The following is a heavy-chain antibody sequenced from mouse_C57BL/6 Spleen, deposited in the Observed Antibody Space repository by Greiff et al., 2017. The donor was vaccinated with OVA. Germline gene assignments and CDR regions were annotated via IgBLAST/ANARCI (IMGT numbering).Heavy chain of an antibody. V-gene: IGHV1-42*01. CDR1: GYSFTGYY. J-gene: IGHJ4*01. CDR2: INPSTGGT. CDR3: ARWSNYPYAMDY. D-gene: IGHD2-5*01. Sequence: VQLKESGPELVKPGASVKISCKASGYSFTGYYMNWVKQSPEKSLEWIGEINPSTGGTTYNQKFKAKATLTVDKSSSTAYMQLKSLTSEDSAVYYCARWSNYPYAMDYWGQGTSVTVSS.